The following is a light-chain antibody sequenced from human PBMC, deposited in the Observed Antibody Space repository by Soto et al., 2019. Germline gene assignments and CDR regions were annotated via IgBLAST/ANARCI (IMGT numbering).Light chain of an antibody. CDR1: QSVSTW. J-gene: IGKJ1*01. Sequence: DIQMTQSPSTLSASVGDTVTITCRASQSVSTWLAWYQQKPGKAPKLLIYMASTLESGVPSSFSGSASGTEFTLTISSLQPDDFAHYYCQQHNTYPATFGQGTKVEIK. CDR2: MAS. CDR3: QQHNTYPAT. V-gene: IGKV1-5*03.